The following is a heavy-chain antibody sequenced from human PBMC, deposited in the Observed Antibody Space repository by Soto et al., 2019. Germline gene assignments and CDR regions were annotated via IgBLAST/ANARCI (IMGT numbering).Heavy chain of an antibody. J-gene: IGHJ4*02. CDR3: GGQDYGAKGYYFEN. CDR1: NGSISSRSSY. Sequence: QLQLQESGSGLVKPSETLSLTCIVSNGSISSRSSYWGWIRQTPGKGLEWIGSIYYIGNTYYNPSLKSRVTISIDTSKTQFSLRMNSVTAADTAVYFCGGQDYGAKGYYFENWGKSALVTVSS. CDR2: IYYIGNT. V-gene: IGHV4-39*01. D-gene: IGHD4-17*01.